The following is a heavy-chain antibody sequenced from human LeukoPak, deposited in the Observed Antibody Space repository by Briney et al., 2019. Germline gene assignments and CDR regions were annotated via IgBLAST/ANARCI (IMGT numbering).Heavy chain of an antibody. CDR1: GFTFSSRDW. J-gene: IGHJ3*02. CDR3: AREAPDYGDYRGHAFDI. D-gene: IGHD4-17*01. Sequence: GGSLRLSCVASGFTFSSRDWMTWVRQAPGKGLEWVANIKQDGSEKYYVDSVKGRFTISRDNAKNSLYLQMNSLRAEDTAVYYCAREAPDYGDYRGHAFDIWGQGTMVTVSS. CDR2: IKQDGSEK. V-gene: IGHV3-7*01.